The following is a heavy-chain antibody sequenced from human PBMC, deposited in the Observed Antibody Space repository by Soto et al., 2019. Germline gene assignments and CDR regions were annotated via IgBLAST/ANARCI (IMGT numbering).Heavy chain of an antibody. CDR3: AKELSRSLED. D-gene: IGHD3-10*01. CDR1: GFTFSSYG. J-gene: IGHJ4*02. Sequence: PGGSLRLSCAASGFTFSSYGMHWVRQAPGKGLEWVAVISYDGSNKYYADSVKGRFTISRDNSKNTLYLQMNSLRAEDTAVYYCAKELSRSLEDWGQGTLVTVSS. V-gene: IGHV3-30*18. CDR2: ISYDGSNK.